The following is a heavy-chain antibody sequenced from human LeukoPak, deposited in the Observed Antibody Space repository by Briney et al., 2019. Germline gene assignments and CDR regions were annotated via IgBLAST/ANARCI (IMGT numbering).Heavy chain of an antibody. CDR2: FDPEDGET. J-gene: IGHJ3*01. D-gene: IGHD2-15*01. CDR3: AAVTMVVAATGST. V-gene: IGHV1-24*01. Sequence: ASVKVSCKVSGYTLTELSMHWVRQAPGKGLEWVGGFDPEDGETIYAQKFQGRVTMTEDTSTDTAYMELSSLRSEDTAVYYCAAVTMVVAATGSTWGQGTMVTVSS. CDR1: GYTLTELS.